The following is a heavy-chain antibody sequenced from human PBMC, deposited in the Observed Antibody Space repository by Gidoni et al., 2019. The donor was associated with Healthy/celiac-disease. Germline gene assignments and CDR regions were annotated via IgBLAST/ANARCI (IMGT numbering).Heavy chain of an antibody. CDR1: GGSFSGYY. CDR3: ARGEDLDSSGYYGAY. V-gene: IGHV4-34*01. D-gene: IGHD3-22*01. J-gene: IGHJ4*02. CDR2: INHSGST. Sequence: QVQLQQWGAGLLKPSETLSLTCAVYGGSFSGYYWSWIRQPPGKGLEWIGEINHSGSTNYNPSLKSRVTISVDTSKNQFSLKLSSVTAADTAVYYCARGEDLDSSGYYGAYWGQGTLVTVSS.